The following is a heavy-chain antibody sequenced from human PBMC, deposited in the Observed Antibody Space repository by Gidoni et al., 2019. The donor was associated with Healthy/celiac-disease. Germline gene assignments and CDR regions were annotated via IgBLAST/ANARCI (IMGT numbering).Heavy chain of an antibody. D-gene: IGHD3-16*01. CDR3: ARAQGGANWYFDL. Sequence: EVQLVESGGGLVKPGGSLRLSCAASGFTFSSYSMNWVRQAPGKGLEWVSSISSSSSYIYYADSVKGRFTISRDNAKNSLYLQMNSLRAEDTAVYYCARAQGGANWYFDLWGRGTLVTVSS. J-gene: IGHJ2*01. V-gene: IGHV3-21*01. CDR1: GFTFSSYS. CDR2: ISSSSSYI.